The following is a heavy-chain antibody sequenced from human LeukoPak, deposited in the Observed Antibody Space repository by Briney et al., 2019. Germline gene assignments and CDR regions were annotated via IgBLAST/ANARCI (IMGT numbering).Heavy chain of an antibody. CDR2: IIPIFGTA. V-gene: IGHV1-69*05. D-gene: IGHD3-22*01. CDR1: GGTFSSYA. J-gene: IGHJ4*02. Sequence: ASVKVSCKASGGTFSSYAISWVRQAPGQGLEWMGGIIPIFGTANYAQVLQGRVTLTTDASTNTAYMELRSLRSDDTAVYYCARDLPDLTYSYDSSGLDYWGQGTLVTVST. CDR3: ARDLPDLTYSYDSSGLDY.